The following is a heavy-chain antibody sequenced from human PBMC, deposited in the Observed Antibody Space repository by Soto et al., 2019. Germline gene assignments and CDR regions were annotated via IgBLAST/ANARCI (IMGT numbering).Heavy chain of an antibody. CDR2: ISGSGGST. CDR1: GFTFSSYA. CDR3: AKETTEYYCDY. J-gene: IGHJ4*02. D-gene: IGHD4-4*01. Sequence: EVQLLESGGGLVQPGGSLRLSCAASGFTFSSYAMSCVRQAPGKGLEWVSAISGSGGSTYYADSVNGRFTISRDKSKNPLYLQMTSLRAEDTALYDCAKETTEYYCDYWGQGTLVTVSS. V-gene: IGHV3-23*01.